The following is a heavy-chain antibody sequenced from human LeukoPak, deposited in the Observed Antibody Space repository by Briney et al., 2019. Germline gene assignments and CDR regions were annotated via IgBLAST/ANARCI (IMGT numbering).Heavy chain of an antibody. J-gene: IGHJ4*02. CDR2: IKQDGSEK. CDR3: ARDRIYYDSSGYSDY. D-gene: IGHD3-22*01. Sequence: GGSLRLSCAASGFTFSSYWRSWVRQAPGKGLEWVANIKQDGSEKYYVDSVKGRFTISRDNAKNSLYLQMNSLRAEDTAVYYCARDRIYYDSSGYSDYWGQGTLVTVSS. CDR1: GFTFSSYW. V-gene: IGHV3-7*01.